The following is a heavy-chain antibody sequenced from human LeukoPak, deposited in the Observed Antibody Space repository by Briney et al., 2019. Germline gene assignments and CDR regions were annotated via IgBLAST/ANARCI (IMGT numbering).Heavy chain of an antibody. CDR3: ARDVVGSGLRYGMDV. CDR1: GYTFTSYG. J-gene: IGHJ6*02. CDR2: ISAYNGNT. V-gene: IGHV1-18*01. D-gene: IGHD3-10*01. Sequence: GASVKVSCKASGYTFTSYGISWVRQAPGQGLEWMGWISAYNGNTNYAQKLQGRVTMTTDTSTSTAYMELRSLRSDDTAVYYCARDVVGSGLRYGMDVWSQGTTVTVSS.